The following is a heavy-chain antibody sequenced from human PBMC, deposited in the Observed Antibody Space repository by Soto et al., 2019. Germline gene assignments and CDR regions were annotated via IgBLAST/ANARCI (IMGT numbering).Heavy chain of an antibody. V-gene: IGHV4-39*01. D-gene: IGHD2-8*02. CDR1: GGSISSSSYY. Sequence: SETLSLTCTVSGGSISSSSYYWGWIRHPPGKGLEWIGSIYYSGSTYYNPSLKSRVTISVDTSKNQFSLKLSSVTAADTAVYYCARPRHSSWWGWFAPCGQGTLVPVSS. CDR2: IYYSGST. J-gene: IGHJ5*02. CDR3: ARPRHSSWWGWFAP.